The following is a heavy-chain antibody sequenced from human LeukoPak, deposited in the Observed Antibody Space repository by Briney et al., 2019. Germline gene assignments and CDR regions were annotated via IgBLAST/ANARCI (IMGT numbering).Heavy chain of an antibody. CDR1: GFTFSSYS. D-gene: IGHD4-17*01. J-gene: IGHJ5*02. CDR2: ISSSSSYI. Sequence: PGGSLRLSCAASGFTFSSYSMNWVRQAPGKGLEWVSSISSSSSYIYYADSVKGRFTISRDNAKNSLYLQMNSLRAEDTAVYYCARIVGDYGAEGAHWFDPWGQGTLVTVSS. CDR3: ARIVGDYGAEGAHWFDP. V-gene: IGHV3-21*01.